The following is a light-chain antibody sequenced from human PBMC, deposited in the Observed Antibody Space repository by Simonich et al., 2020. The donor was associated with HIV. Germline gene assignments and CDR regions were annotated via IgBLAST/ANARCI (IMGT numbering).Light chain of an antibody. V-gene: IGKV1-5*03. CDR3: QQSCSTPRT. CDR2: KAS. J-gene: IGKJ1*01. Sequence: DIQMTQSPSTLSASVGKRVTITFRASQSINKCLAWYQQKPGKAPQLLLYKASSLESGVPSRFRGSGSGTEFTLTISSLQPDDFATYYCQQSCSTPRTFGQGTKVEIK. CDR1: QSINKC.